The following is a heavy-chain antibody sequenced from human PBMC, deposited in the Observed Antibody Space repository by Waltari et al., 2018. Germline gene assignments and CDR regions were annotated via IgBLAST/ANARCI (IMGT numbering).Heavy chain of an antibody. Sequence: QVQLEQSGAEVKEPGSSVKVSCKASGGTFSSYTITWVRQAPGQGLEWMGGIIPILGIANYAQKFQGRVTMTADNSTSTAYMELSSLKYEDTAMYYCARADLPAGNYYYYYMDIWGKGTTVTVSS. V-gene: IGHV1-69*10. CDR1: GGTFSSYT. CDR3: ARADLPAGNYYYYYMDI. CDR2: IIPILGIA. D-gene: IGHD3-10*01. J-gene: IGHJ6*03.